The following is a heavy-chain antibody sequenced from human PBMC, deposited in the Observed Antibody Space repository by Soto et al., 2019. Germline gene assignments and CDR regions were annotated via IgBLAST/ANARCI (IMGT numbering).Heavy chain of an antibody. J-gene: IGHJ4*02. D-gene: IGHD2-2*02. CDR3: ARVPRFDTWYFDY. CDR2: LWYDGSRE. CDR1: GFSVNTHV. V-gene: IGHV3-33*01. Sequence: QVQLVESGGGVVQPGRSLRLSCAASGFSVNTHVIHWIRQAPGKGLEWVAVLWYDGSREYYADSAKGRFTISRDNSKNMMYLQMDNLRVEDTAVYYCARVPRFDTWYFDYWGQGTLATVSS.